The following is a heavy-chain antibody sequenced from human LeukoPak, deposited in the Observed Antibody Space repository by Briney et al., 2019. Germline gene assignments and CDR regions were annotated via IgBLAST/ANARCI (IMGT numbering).Heavy chain of an antibody. CDR3: ARHVDGSGWYDYFDY. CDR2: INHSGST. V-gene: IGHV4-34*01. J-gene: IGHJ4*02. D-gene: IGHD6-19*01. Sequence: SETLSLTCAVYGGSFSGYYWSWIRQPPGKGLEWIGEINHSGSTNYNPSLKSRVTISVDTSKNQFSLKLSSVTAADTAVYYCARHVDGSGWYDYFDYWGQGTLVTVSS. CDR1: GGSFSGYY.